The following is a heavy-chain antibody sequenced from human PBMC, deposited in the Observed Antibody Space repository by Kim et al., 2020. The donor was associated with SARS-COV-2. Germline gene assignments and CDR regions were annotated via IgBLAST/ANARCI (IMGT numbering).Heavy chain of an antibody. D-gene: IGHD2-15*01. V-gene: IGHV4-4*06. CDR3: ARDFGGGSSCAWFDP. J-gene: IGHJ5*02. Sequence: PSRHGRVTMSADPAKRQFSLKLSSVTAADTAVYYCARDFGGGSSCAWFDPWGQGVLVTVSS.